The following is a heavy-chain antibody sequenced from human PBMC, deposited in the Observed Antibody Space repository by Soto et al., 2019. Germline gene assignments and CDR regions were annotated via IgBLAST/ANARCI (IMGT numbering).Heavy chain of an antibody. D-gene: IGHD4-17*01. CDR1: GFTFSNYG. CDR3: AKDHLMTTVTTVGY. V-gene: IGHV3-30*18. Sequence: QVQLVESGGGVVQPGRSLRLSCAASGFTFSNYGMHWVRQDPCKGLEWVAVISYHGRDKYYADSVKGRFTISRDNSKNTLYLEMNSLRAEDTAVYYCAKDHLMTTVTTVGYWGQGPLVTVSS. CDR2: ISYHGRDK. J-gene: IGHJ4*02.